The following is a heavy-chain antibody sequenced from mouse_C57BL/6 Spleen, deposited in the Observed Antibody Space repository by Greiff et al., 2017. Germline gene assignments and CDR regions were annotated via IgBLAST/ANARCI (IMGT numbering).Heavy chain of an antibody. V-gene: IGHV7-1*01. CDR3: ARDADDYSFAY. CDR2: SRNKANDYTT. Sequence: DVMLVESGGGLVQSGRSLRLSCATSGFTFSDFYMEWVRQAPGKGLEWIAASRNKANDYTTEYSASVKGRFIVSRDTSQSILYLQMNALRAEDTAIYYCARDADDYSFAYWGQGTLVTVSA. CDR1: GFTFSDFY. D-gene: IGHD1-1*01. J-gene: IGHJ3*01.